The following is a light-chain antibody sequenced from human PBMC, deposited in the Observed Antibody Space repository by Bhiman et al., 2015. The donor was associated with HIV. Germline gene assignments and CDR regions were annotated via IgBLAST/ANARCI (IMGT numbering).Light chain of an antibody. CDR1: SGHSNYA. CDR3: QTWGFGIVV. CDR2: VDSDGGH. J-gene: IGLJ2*01. Sequence: QPVLTQPPSASASLGASVKLTCTLSSGHSNYAIAWHQQQPGKGPRYLMMVDSDGGHTQGDGIPNRFSGSSSGAERYLTISSLQSDDEAAYYCQTWGFGIVVFGGGTKLTVL. V-gene: IGLV4-69*01.